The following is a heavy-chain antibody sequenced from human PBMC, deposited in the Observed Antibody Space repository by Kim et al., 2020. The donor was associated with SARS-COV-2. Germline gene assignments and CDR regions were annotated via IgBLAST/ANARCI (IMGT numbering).Heavy chain of an antibody. V-gene: IGHV1-2*04. D-gene: IGHD6-19*01. J-gene: IGHJ4*02. CDR3: ARGDISGWYSDY. Sequence: NYAQKFQGWVTMTRDTLINTAYMDLSRLRSDDTAVYYCARGDISGWYSDYWGQGTLVTVSS.